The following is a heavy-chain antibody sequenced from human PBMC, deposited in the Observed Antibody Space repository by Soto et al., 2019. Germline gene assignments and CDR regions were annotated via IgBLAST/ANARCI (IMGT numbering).Heavy chain of an antibody. CDR2: VSFDSKNK. D-gene: IGHD7-27*01. V-gene: IGHV3-30*18. CDR3: AKETVEATYSFYGMDV. J-gene: IGHJ6*02. CDR1: GFSFDSYS. Sequence: PGGSLRLSCAASGFSFDSYSMHWVRQAPGKGLEWVTTVSFDSKNKYYIDSVEGRFTISRDNSKKMLYLQMNSLSHEDMAVYYCAKETVEATYSFYGMDVWGPGTTVTVSS.